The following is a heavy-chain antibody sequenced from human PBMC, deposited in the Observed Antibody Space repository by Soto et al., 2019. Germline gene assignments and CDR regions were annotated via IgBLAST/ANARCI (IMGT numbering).Heavy chain of an antibody. CDR1: GGSISTYY. CDR2: IYYSGST. Sequence: QVQLQESGPGLVKPSETLSLTCTVSGGSISTYYWSWIRQSPGKGLDWIGYIYYSGSTNYNPSLKSRVIISVDTSKNEFSLKLSSMTAADTAVYYCARGRPWELYDYWGQGTLVTVSS. J-gene: IGHJ4*02. V-gene: IGHV4-59*12. D-gene: IGHD1-26*01. CDR3: ARGRPWELYDY.